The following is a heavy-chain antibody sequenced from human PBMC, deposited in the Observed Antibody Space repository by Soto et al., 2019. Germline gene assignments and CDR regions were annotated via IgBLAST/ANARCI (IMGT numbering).Heavy chain of an antibody. CDR2: TYYRSKWYN. Sequence: SQTLSLTCAISGDSVSSNSAAWNWIRQSPSRCLEWLGRTYYRSKWYNDYAVSVKSRITINPDTSKNQFSLQLNSVTPEDTAVYYCAREAPYSSSWFDAFDIWGQGTMVTVSS. CDR3: AREAPYSSSWFDAFDI. D-gene: IGHD6-13*01. J-gene: IGHJ3*02. V-gene: IGHV6-1*01. CDR1: GDSVSSNSAA.